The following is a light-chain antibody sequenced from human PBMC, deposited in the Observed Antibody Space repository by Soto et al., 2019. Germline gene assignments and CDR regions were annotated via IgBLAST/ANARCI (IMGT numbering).Light chain of an antibody. CDR2: DAF. J-gene: IGKJ4*01. V-gene: IGKV1-33*01. CDR3: QQHDNLPLT. Sequence: DIQMTQSPPSLSASVGDRVTITCQASQDITNRLNWHQHKPGEAPKLLIYDAFNLESEVPSRFSGSGYGTDFTFTISSLLPEDVGTYYCQQHDNLPLTFGGGTKVEIK. CDR1: QDITNR.